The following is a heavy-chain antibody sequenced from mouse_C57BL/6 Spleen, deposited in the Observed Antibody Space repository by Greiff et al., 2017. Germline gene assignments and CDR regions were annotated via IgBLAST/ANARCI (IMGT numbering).Heavy chain of an antibody. D-gene: IGHD1-1*01. J-gene: IGHJ3*01. CDR2: IDPENGDT. CDR3: TTPHYYGSPWFAY. V-gene: IGHV14-4*01. CDR1: GFNIKDDY. Sequence: VQLKQSGAELVRPGASVKLSCTASGFNIKDDYMHWVKQRPEQGLEWIGWIDPENGDTEYASKFQGKATITADTSSNTAYLQLSSLTSEDTAVYYCTTPHYYGSPWFAYWGQGTLVTVSA.